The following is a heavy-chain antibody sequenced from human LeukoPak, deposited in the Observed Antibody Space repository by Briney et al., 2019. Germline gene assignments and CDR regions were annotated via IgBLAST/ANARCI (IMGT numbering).Heavy chain of an antibody. CDR1: GFTLNIYA. V-gene: IGHV3-23*01. J-gene: IGHJ4*02. Sequence: GGPLSLSCAPSGFTLNIYAMSGVSQAPGRGVGWVSGICGSCGSTGYADSVKGRFTISRDNSKHTLYLHMNSLRAEDTAVYYCAKDRRIAAAYLFDYWGQGTLVSVSS. CDR3: AKDRRIAAAYLFDY. D-gene: IGHD6-13*01. CDR2: ICGSCGST.